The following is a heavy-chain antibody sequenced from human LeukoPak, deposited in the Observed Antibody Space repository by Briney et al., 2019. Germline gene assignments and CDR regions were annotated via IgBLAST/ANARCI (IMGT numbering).Heavy chain of an antibody. D-gene: IGHD1-7*01. V-gene: IGHV4-34*01. Sequence: SETLSLSCAVYGGSFSGYYWSWIRQPPGMGLEWIGEINHRGSTNYNPSLKSRVTISLDTSENQFSLKLSSVTAADTAVYYCARLGRELIDYWGQGTLVTVSS. CDR1: GGSFSGYY. CDR2: INHRGST. CDR3: ARLGRELIDY. J-gene: IGHJ4*02.